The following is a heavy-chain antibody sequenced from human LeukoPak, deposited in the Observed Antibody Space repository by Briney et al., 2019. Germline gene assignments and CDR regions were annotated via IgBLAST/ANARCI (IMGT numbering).Heavy chain of an antibody. CDR1: GGSFSDYW. CDR2: VNHSGRT. J-gene: IGHJ4*02. D-gene: IGHD6-13*01. CDR3: ARGVFGRAAAGTFDY. V-gene: IGHV4-34*01. Sequence: PSETLSLTCAVYGGSFSDYWWTWIRQSPGKGLEWIGEVNHSGRTNYNPSLKSRVSISVDRSKKQFSLKLTSVTAADTAVYYCARGVFGRAAAGTFDYWGREPWSPSPQ.